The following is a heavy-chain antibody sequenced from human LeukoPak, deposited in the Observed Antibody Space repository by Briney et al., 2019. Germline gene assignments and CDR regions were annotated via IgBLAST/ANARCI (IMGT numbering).Heavy chain of an antibody. V-gene: IGHV4-38-2*02. Sequence: SETLSLTCAVSGYSISSGYYWGWIRQPPGKGREWIGSIYHSGSTYYNPSLKSRVTISVDTSKNQFSLKLSSVTAADTAVYYCARDSLRYFDYNNWFDPWGQGTLVTVSS. CDR3: ARDSLRYFDYNNWFDP. CDR1: GYSISSGYY. D-gene: IGHD3-9*01. CDR2: IYHSGST. J-gene: IGHJ5*02.